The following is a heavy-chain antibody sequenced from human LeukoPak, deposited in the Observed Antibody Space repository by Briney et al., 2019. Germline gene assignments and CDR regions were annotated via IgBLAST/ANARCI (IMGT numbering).Heavy chain of an antibody. Sequence: SETLSLTCTVSGGSISSYYWSWIRQPPGKGLEWIGYIYYSGNTNYNPSLKSRVTISVDTSKNQLSLKLSSVTAADTAVYYCAADPGPRRFDYWGRGTLVTVSS. V-gene: IGHV4-59*01. D-gene: IGHD1-14*01. CDR2: IYYSGNT. CDR3: AADPGPRRFDY. J-gene: IGHJ4*02. CDR1: GGSISSYY.